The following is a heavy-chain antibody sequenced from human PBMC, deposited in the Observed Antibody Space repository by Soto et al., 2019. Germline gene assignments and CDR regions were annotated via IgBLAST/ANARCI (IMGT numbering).Heavy chain of an antibody. CDR2: ISDDGGSQ. Sequence: GGSLRLSCAASGFTFSSYAMSWVRQAPGKGLEWVSAISDDGGSQYYADSVKGRFTISRDNSKNTLYLQINSLRAEDTAVYYCAKDERFSGTYYNDYWGQGTLVTVSS. V-gene: IGHV3-23*01. D-gene: IGHD3-10*01. CDR1: GFTFSSYA. J-gene: IGHJ4*02. CDR3: AKDERFSGTYYNDY.